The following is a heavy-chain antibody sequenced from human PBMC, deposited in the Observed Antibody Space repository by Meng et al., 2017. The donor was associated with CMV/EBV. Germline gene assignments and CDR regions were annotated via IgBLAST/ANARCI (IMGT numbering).Heavy chain of an antibody. D-gene: IGHD6-13*01. V-gene: IGHV4-4*07. CDR3: ARDLGAAADPNWFDP. CDR1: GGSVSSSY. J-gene: IGHJ5*02. Sequence: ASGGSVSSSYWSWIRQPAGKGVEWIGRIYTSGSTNYNPYFKSRVTMSVDTSKNKSSLKLSSVTAADTAVYYCARDLGAAADPNWFDPWGQGTLVTVSS. CDR2: IYTSGST.